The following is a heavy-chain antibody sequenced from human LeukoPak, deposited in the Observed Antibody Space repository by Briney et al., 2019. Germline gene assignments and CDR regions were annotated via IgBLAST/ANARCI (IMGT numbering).Heavy chain of an antibody. Sequence: GGSLRLSCAASGLSFSSHWMHWVRQAPGKGLVWVAHISRDGSSTTYADSVKGRFTISRDNSKNTLYLQMNSLRAEDTAVYYCAKSADTAMVTVGSYWGQGTLVTVSS. V-gene: IGHV3-74*01. D-gene: IGHD5-18*01. CDR3: AKSADTAMVTVGSY. J-gene: IGHJ4*02. CDR1: GLSFSSHW. CDR2: ISRDGSST.